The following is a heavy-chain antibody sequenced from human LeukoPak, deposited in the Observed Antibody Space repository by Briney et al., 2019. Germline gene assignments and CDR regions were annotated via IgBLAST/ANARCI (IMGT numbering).Heavy chain of an antibody. D-gene: IGHD1-26*01. CDR1: GFTVSSNY. J-gene: IGHJ3*02. CDR3: ARVRHIVGATKGAFDI. V-gene: IGHV3-66*01. CDR2: IYSGGST. Sequence: PGGSLRLSCAASGFTVSSNYMSWVRQAPGKGLEWLSVIYSGGSTYYADSVKGRFTISRDNSKNTLYLQMNSLRAEDTAVYYCARVRHIVGATKGAFDIWGQGTMVTVSS.